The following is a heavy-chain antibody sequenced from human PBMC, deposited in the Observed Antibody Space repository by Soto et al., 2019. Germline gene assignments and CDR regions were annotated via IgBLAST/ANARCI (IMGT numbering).Heavy chain of an antibody. D-gene: IGHD5-18*01. CDR2: IYYSGST. J-gene: IGHJ6*02. V-gene: IGHV4-30-4*08. CDR3: ACIFSGGYGYGFYYYGMDV. CDR1: GFSLSTSGVG. Sequence: SGPTLVNPTQTLTLTCTFSGFSLSTSGVGVGWIRQPPGKGLEWIGYIYYSGSTYYNPSLKSRVTISVDTSKNQFSLKLSSVTAADTAVYYCACIFSGGYGYGFYYYGMDVWGQGTTVTVS.